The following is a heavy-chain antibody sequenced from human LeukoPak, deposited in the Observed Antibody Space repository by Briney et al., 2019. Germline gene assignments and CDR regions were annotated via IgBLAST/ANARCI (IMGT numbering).Heavy chain of an antibody. V-gene: IGHV1-69*13. CDR3: ARDGSPYDILTGYSYYYYGMDV. Sequence: GASVKVSCKASGGTFSSYAISWVRQAPGQGLEWMGGIIPIFGTANYAQKFQGRVTITADESTSTAYMELSSLRSEDTAVYYCARDGSPYDILTGYSYYYYGMDVWGQGTTVTVSS. D-gene: IGHD3-9*01. CDR2: IIPIFGTA. J-gene: IGHJ6*02. CDR1: GGTFSSYA.